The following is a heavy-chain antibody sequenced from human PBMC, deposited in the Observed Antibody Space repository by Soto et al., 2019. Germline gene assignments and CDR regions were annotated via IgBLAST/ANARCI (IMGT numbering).Heavy chain of an antibody. V-gene: IGHV3-74*01. Sequence: GGSLRLSCAASGFTFSSYWMHWVRQAPGKGLVWVSCINSDGSSTSYADSVKGRFTISRDNAKNTLYLQMNSLRAEDTAVYYCAREEQAAGPNNWFDPWGQGTLVTVSS. CDR3: AREEQAAGPNNWFDP. D-gene: IGHD6-13*01. CDR2: INSDGSST. J-gene: IGHJ5*02. CDR1: GFTFSSYW.